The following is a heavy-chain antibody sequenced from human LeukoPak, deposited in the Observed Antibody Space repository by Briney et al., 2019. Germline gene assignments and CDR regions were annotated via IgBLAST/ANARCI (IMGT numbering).Heavy chain of an antibody. D-gene: IGHD3-22*01. V-gene: IGHV4-34*01. CDR1: GGSFSGYY. J-gene: IGHJ4*02. Sequence: PSETLSLTCAVYGGSFSGYYWSWIRQPPGKGLEWIGEINHSGSTNYNPSLKSRVTISVDTSKNQFSLKLSSVTAADTAVYYCASGSPGYYDSSGYCFDYWGQGTLVTVSS. CDR3: ASGSPGYYDSSGYCFDY. CDR2: INHSGST.